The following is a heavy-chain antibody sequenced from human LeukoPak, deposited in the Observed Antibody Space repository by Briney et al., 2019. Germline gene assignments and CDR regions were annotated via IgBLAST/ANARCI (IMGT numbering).Heavy chain of an antibody. CDR2: INPNSGGA. CDR3: AKDIVQVTAALFQMDV. Sequence: DSVKVSCKASGYTFTDYYIHWVRQAPGQGLEWMGRINPNSGGAHYAQKFRGRVTMTRDTSISTAYTDLSRLNSGDSALYSCAKDIVQVTAALFQMDVWGKGTTVTVSS. CDR1: GYTFTDYY. D-gene: IGHD2-2*01. J-gene: IGHJ6*04. V-gene: IGHV1-2*06.